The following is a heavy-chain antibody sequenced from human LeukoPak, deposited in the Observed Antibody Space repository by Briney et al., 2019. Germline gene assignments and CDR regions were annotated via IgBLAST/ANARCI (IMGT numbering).Heavy chain of an antibody. V-gene: IGHV4-59*08. CDR3: ARRKPSGYGDYYGMDV. Sequence: SETLSLTCSVSGGSINSYYWNYIRQPPGKGLEWIGYIYYTGSTNYNPSLKSRVTISVDTSKNQFFLKLNSVTATDTAVYYCARRKPSGYGDYYGMDVWGQGTTVTVSS. CDR1: GGSINSYY. J-gene: IGHJ6*02. D-gene: IGHD3-22*01. CDR2: IYYTGST.